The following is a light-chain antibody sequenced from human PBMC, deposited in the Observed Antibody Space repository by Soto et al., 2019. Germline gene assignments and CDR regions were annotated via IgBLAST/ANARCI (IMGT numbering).Light chain of an antibody. CDR3: QQYSSWLWT. V-gene: IGKV3-15*01. Sequence: IVMTQSPPTLSVSPGERANLSCTASQSVGTKLAWYQQTPGQAPRLLIYGASNRATGVPARISGSVSGTEFTLTIASLQSEDFAVYYCQQYSSWLWTFGQGTKVDIK. J-gene: IGKJ1*01. CDR2: GAS. CDR1: QSVGTK.